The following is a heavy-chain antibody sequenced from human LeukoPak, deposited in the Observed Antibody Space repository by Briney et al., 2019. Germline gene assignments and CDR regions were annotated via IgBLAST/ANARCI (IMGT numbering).Heavy chain of an antibody. Sequence: SGGSLRLSCAASGFTFSSYGMHWVRQAPGKGLEWVAVISYDGSNKYYADSVKGRFTISSDNSKNTLYLQMNSLRAEDTAVYYCIRDFLTVTTNDYWGQVTLVTVSS. D-gene: IGHD4-11*01. CDR1: GFTFSSYG. J-gene: IGHJ4*02. CDR3: IRDFLTVTTNDY. V-gene: IGHV3-30*03. CDR2: ISYDGSNK.